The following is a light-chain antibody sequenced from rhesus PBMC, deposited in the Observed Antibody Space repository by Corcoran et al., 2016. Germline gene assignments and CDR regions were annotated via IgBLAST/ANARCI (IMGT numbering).Light chain of an antibody. CDR2: YAC. V-gene: IGKV1S14*01. Sequence: DIQMPQSPSSLSASVGHTVTITCRASQGISNYLAWYQQGQRKAPNPLIYYACKLESGVTSRFSGSASGTDFNLTISRLQPEDFATYYCQQHNSYPLTFGGGTKVEIK. CDR1: QGISNY. CDR3: QQHNSYPLT. J-gene: IGKJ4*01.